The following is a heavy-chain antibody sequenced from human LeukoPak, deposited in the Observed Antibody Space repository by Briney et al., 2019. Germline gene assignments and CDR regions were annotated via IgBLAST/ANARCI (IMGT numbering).Heavy chain of an antibody. CDR3: ARAWSNWFDP. D-gene: IGHD3-3*01. J-gene: IGHJ5*02. CDR1: GFTFSSYA. V-gene: IGHV3-30-3*01. Sequence: PGRSLRLSCAASGFTFSSYAMHWVRQAPGKGLEWVAVISYDGSNQYYADSVKGRFTISRDNSKNTLYLQMNSLRAEDTAVYYCARAWSNWFDPWGQGTLVTVSS. CDR2: ISYDGSNQ.